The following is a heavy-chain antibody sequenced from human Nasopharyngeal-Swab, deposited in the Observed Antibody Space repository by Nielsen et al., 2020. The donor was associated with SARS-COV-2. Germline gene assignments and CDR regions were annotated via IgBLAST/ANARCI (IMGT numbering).Heavy chain of an antibody. CDR1: GGPFSSAGYY. CDR2: IYYSGST. CDR3: ARGEFGGVIVLDAFDI. J-gene: IGHJ3*02. V-gene: IGHV4-31*03. Sequence: SETLPLTCPVSGGPFSSAGYYWSWIRQHPGKGLEWIGYIYYSGSTYYNPSLKSRVTISVDTSKNQFSLKLSSVTAADTAVYYCARGEFGGVIVLDAFDIWGQGTMVTVSS. D-gene: IGHD3-16*02.